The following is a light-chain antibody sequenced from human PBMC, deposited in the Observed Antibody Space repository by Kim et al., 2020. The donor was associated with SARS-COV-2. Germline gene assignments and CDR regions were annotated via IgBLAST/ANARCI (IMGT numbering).Light chain of an antibody. J-gene: IGKJ4*01. V-gene: IGKV1-5*03. CDR1: QTISTW. Sequence: SASVGDRVTITCRASQTISTWLAWYQQKPGKAPKVLIYKASSLESGVPSRFRGSGSGTEFTLTISSLRPDDSATYYCQQHNDYPLTFGGGTKLEI. CDR2: KAS. CDR3: QQHNDYPLT.